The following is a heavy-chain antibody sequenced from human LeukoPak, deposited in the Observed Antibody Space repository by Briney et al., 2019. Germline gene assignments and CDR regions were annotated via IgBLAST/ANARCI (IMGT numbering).Heavy chain of an antibody. CDR1: GGSISSSSYY. Sequence: KASETLSLTCTVSGGSISSSSYYWGWIRQPPGKGLEWIGSIYYSGSTYYNPSLKSRVTISVDTSKNQFSLKLSSVTAADTAVYYCARYARMPAAMCCWNYWGQGTLVTVSS. CDR2: IYYSGST. V-gene: IGHV4-39*01. CDR3: ARYARMPAAMCCWNY. D-gene: IGHD2-2*01. J-gene: IGHJ4*02.